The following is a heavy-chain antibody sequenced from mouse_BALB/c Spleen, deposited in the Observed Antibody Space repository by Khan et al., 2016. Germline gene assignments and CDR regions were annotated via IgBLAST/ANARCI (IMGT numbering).Heavy chain of an antibody. Sequence: EVQLQESGPGLVKPSQSLSLTCTVTGYSITSDYAWNWIRQFPGNKLEWMGYISYSGSTRYNPSLKSRISITRDTSKNQFFLQLNSVTTEDTATYYCARGYGSSDYAMDYWGQGTSVTVSS. J-gene: IGHJ4*01. CDR3: ARGYGSSDYAMDY. CDR2: ISYSGST. D-gene: IGHD1-1*01. CDR1: GYSITSDYA. V-gene: IGHV3-2*02.